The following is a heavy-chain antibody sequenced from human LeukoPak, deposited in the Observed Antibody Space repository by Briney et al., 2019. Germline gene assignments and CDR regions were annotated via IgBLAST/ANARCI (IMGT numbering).Heavy chain of an antibody. J-gene: IGHJ6*02. CDR3: AKGIIAVAGPDIKYFHYGVDV. D-gene: IGHD6-19*01. CDR1: GFTFSSYW. V-gene: IGHV3-74*01. Sequence: PGGSLRLSCAASGFTFSSYWMHWVRQAPGKGLVWVSRINSDGSSTSYADSVKGRFTISRGNAKNTLYLQVNSLRAEDTAVYYCAKGIIAVAGPDIKYFHYGVDVWGQGTTVTVSS. CDR2: INSDGSST.